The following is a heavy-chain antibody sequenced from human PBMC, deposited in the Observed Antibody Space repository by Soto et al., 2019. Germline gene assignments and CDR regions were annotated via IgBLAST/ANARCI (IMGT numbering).Heavy chain of an antibody. CDR3: ARQVGSGYWYLDL. D-gene: IGHD3-10*01. CDR2: IYYTGKT. Sequence: QLQLQESGPGLVKPSETLSFACTVSGGSISSSGYFWGWIRQAPGKGLEWIGTIYYTGKTYYNPSLKSRVTISVDTSKNQFSLKLTSVTAADTAVYYCARQVGSGYWYLDLSGRGTLVTVSS. V-gene: IGHV4-39*01. J-gene: IGHJ2*01. CDR1: GGSISSSGYF.